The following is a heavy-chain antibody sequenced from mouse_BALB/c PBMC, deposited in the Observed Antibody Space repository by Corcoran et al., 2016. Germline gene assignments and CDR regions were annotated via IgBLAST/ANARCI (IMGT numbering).Heavy chain of an antibody. V-gene: IGHV9-3-1*01. CDR1: GYTFTNYG. Sequence: QIQLVQSGPELKKPGETVKISCKASGYTFTNYGMNWVKQAPGKGLKWMGWINTYTGEPTYADDFKGRFAFSLETSASTAYLQINNLKNEDTDTYVCARHGSSRYYAMDYWGQGTSVTVSS. D-gene: IGHD1-1*01. J-gene: IGHJ4*01. CDR2: INTYTGEP. CDR3: ARHGSSRYYAMDY.